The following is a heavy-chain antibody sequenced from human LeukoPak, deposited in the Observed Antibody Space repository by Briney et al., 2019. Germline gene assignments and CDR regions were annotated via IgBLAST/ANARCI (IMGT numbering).Heavy chain of an antibody. V-gene: IGHV3-33*01. CDR3: AREDAVAGTQINWFDP. CDR1: GFTFSSYG. Sequence: PGRSLRLSCAASGFTFSSYGMHWVRQAPGKGPEWVAVIWYDGSNKYYADSVKGRFTISRDNSKNTLYLQMNSLRAEDTAVYYCAREDAVAGTQINWFDPWGQGTLVTVSS. D-gene: IGHD6-19*01. CDR2: IWYDGSNK. J-gene: IGHJ5*02.